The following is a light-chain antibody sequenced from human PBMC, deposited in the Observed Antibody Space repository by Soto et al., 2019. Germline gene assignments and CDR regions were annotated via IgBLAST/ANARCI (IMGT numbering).Light chain of an antibody. CDR3: CSFTSSRTLV. J-gene: IGLJ2*01. CDR1: SSDVGGYNY. V-gene: IGLV2-14*01. Sequence: QSALIQPASVSGSRGQSITISCTGASSDVGGYNYVSWYQQFPGRAPKVMIYEVTNRPSGVSNRFSGSKSGNTASLTISGLQAEDEAHYYCCSFTSSRTLVFGGGTKLTVL. CDR2: EVT.